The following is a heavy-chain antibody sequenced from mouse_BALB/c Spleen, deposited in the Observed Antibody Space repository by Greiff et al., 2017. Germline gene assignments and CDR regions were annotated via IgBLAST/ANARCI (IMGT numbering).Heavy chain of an antibody. V-gene: IGHV3-2*02. Sequence: EVKLVESGPGLVTPSQSLSLTCTVTGYSITSDYAWNWIRQFPGNQLEWMGYISYSGSTSYNPSLKSRISITRDTSKNQFFLQLNSVTTEDTATYYCAMGAAVAPYWYFDVWGAGTTVTVSS. CDR2: ISYSGST. D-gene: IGHD1-1*01. CDR1: GYSITSDYA. CDR3: AMGAAVAPYWYFDV. J-gene: IGHJ1*01.